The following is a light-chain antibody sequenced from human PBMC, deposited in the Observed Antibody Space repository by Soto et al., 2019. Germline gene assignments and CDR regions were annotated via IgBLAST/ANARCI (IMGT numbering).Light chain of an antibody. CDR3: QQYSRYRT. CDR1: QIISSW. Sequence: DIQMTQSPSTLSASVGDRVTITCRARQIISSWLAWYQQKPGKAPKLRIHKASSLESGVPSRLSGSGSGTEFTLTISSMQPDDFATYYCQQYSRYRTFGQGTKVDIK. J-gene: IGKJ1*01. V-gene: IGKV1-5*03. CDR2: KAS.